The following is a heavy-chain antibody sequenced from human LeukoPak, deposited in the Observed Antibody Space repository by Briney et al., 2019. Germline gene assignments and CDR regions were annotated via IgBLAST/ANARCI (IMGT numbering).Heavy chain of an antibody. D-gene: IGHD3-22*01. V-gene: IGHV4-59*01. J-gene: IGHJ3*02. Sequence: SETLSLTCTVSGGSISSYYWSWIRQPPGKGLEWIGYIYYSGSTNYNPSLKSRVTISVDTSKNQFSLKLSSVTAADMAVYYCARDTAYYYDSSRAFDIWGQGTMVTVSS. CDR3: ARDTAYYYDSSRAFDI. CDR1: GGSISSYY. CDR2: IYYSGST.